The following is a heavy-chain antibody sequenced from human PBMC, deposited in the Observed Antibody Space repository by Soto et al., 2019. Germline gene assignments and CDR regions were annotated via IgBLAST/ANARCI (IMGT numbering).Heavy chain of an antibody. J-gene: IGHJ4*02. CDR3: ARDYSSSWYRYFDY. CDR1: GYSFTDYH. V-gene: IGHV1-2*04. D-gene: IGHD6-13*01. CDR2: INPKSGGT. Sequence: ASVKVSCKASGYSFTDYHIHWVRQAPGQGREWLGRINPKSGGTSTAQKFQGWVTMTTDTSISTASMELSRLRSDDTAVYYCARDYSSSWYRYFDYWGQGALVTVSS.